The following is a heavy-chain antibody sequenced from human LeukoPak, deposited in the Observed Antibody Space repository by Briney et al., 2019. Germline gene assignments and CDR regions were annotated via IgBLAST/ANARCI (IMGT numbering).Heavy chain of an antibody. Sequence: GGSLRLSCAASGFTFSSYGMSWVRQAPGKGLEWVSAISGSGGSTYYADSVKGRFTISRDNSKNTLYLQMNSLRAEDTAVYYCAKVDYDILTGSYWGQGTLVTVSS. D-gene: IGHD3-9*01. CDR2: ISGSGGST. CDR1: GFTFSSYG. V-gene: IGHV3-23*01. J-gene: IGHJ4*02. CDR3: AKVDYDILTGSY.